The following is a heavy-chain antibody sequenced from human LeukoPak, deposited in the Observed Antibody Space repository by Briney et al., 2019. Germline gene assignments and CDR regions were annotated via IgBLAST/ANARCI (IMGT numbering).Heavy chain of an antibody. CDR1: GGSISSGSSY. Sequence: KTSQTLSLTCTVPGGSISSGSSYWSWIRQPAGKGLEWIGRIYTSGSTNYNPSLKSRVTMSVDTSKNQFSLKLSSVTAADTAVYYCARDKYYYDSSGHGFDIWGQGTMVTVSS. J-gene: IGHJ3*02. CDR2: IYTSGST. D-gene: IGHD3-22*01. V-gene: IGHV4-61*02. CDR3: ARDKYYYDSSGHGFDI.